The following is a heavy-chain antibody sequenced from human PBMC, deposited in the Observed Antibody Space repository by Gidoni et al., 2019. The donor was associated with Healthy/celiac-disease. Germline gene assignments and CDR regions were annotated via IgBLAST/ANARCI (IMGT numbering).Heavy chain of an antibody. Sequence: QLQLQYSSPGRVEPSENLSLTCPFPDGYLSRGGYYWSWTRQHPGKGLEWIGYLYYSGSTYYNPSLKSRFTISVDTSKNQFSLKLCSVPAGDTAVYYCARGPNGIVVVQAVHYYYCYMDDWGKGTTVTVSS. V-gene: IGHV4-31*03. CDR3: ARGPNGIVVVQAVHYYYCYMDD. D-gene: IGHD2-2*01. CDR2: LYYSGST. CDR1: DGYLSRGGYY. J-gene: IGHJ6*03.